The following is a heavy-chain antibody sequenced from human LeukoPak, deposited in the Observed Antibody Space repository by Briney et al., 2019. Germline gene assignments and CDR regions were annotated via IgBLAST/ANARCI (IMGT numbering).Heavy chain of an antibody. CDR2: VKQDGSEK. D-gene: IGHD5-18*01. Sequence: PGGSLRLSCAASGFTFSSYWMSWVRQAPGKGLEWVANVKQDGSEKYYVDSVKGRFTISRDNAKNSLYLQMNGLRAEDTAVYYCATHIHLWRHLDYWGQGTLVTVSS. J-gene: IGHJ4*02. CDR3: ATHIHLWRHLDY. CDR1: GFTFSSYW. V-gene: IGHV3-7*03.